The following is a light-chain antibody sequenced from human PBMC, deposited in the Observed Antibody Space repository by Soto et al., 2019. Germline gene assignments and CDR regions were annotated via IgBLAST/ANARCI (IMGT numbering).Light chain of an antibody. Sequence: QMTQSPATLSASVGARFPITFLASQSISSWLAWYPPKPGKAHKLLIYDAYSLESGVTSRFSGSGSGTEFTLTIRSLQPDDFATYDCQKYNSYHPTFGQGPKG. J-gene: IGKJ1*01. CDR1: QSISSW. V-gene: IGKV1-5*01. CDR3: QKYNSYHPT. CDR2: DAY.